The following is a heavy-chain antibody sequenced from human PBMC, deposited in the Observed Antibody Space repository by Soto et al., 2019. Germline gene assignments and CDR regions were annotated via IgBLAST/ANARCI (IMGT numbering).Heavy chain of an antibody. D-gene: IGHD3-16*01. CDR3: ARSSTLRGDYYGMDV. J-gene: IGHJ6*02. CDR1: GFTFSSYR. Sequence: GGSLRLSCAASGFTFSSYRMNWFRQAPGKGLEWVSSISSSSSYIYYADSVKGRFTISRDNAKNSLYLQMNSLRAEDTAVYYCARSSTLRGDYYGMDVWGQGTTVTVSS. CDR2: ISSSSSYI. V-gene: IGHV3-21*01.